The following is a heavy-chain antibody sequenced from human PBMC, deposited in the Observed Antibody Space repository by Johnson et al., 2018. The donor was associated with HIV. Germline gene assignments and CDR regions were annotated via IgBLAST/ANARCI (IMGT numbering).Heavy chain of an antibody. Sequence: VQLVESGGGLVQPGGSLRLSCAASGFTVSSNYMSWVRQAPGKGLEWVSVIFSGGSTYYADSVKGRFTISRDNAKSSLYVEMNSMRAEDTAVYHCARGAMTMTQKGAFDVWGQGTMVTVSS. CDR2: IFSGGST. J-gene: IGHJ3*01. CDR1: GFTVSSNY. V-gene: IGHV3-66*01. CDR3: ARGAMTMTQKGAFDV.